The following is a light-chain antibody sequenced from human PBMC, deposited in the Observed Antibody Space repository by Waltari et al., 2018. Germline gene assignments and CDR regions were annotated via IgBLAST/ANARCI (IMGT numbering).Light chain of an antibody. CDR2: DAS. V-gene: IGKV3-20*01. CDR3: QMYVRLPVT. J-gene: IGKJ1*01. Sequence: EIVLPQSPGTLALSPGDRAPLACRASQSVGRALAWYQQKPGQAPRLLIYDASSRATGIPDRFSGSGSGTDFSLTISRVEPEDFAVYYCQMYVRLPVTFGQGTKVEVK. CDR1: QSVGRA.